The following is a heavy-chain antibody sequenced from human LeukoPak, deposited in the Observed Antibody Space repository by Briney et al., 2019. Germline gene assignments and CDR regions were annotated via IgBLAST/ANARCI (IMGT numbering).Heavy chain of an antibody. CDR1: GFTFSDYA. CDR2: ISGSGSST. D-gene: IGHD3-9*01. Sequence: PGGSLRLSCAASGFTFSDYAMSWVRQAPGKGLEWVSAISGSGSSTYYADSVKGRFTISRDNSKNTLYLQMNSLRAEDTAVYYCAKSGPNPDYDILTGLDYWGQGTLVTVSS. CDR3: AKSGPNPDYDILTGLDY. V-gene: IGHV3-23*01. J-gene: IGHJ4*02.